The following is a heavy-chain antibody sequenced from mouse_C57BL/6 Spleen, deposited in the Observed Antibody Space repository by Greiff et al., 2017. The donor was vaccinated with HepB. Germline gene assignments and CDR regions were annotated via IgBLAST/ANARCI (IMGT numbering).Heavy chain of an antibody. CDR2: ISGGGGNT. CDR3: AKLGGGVYFDY. CDR1: GFTFSSYT. J-gene: IGHJ2*01. Sequence: EVKLMESGGGLVKPGGSLKLSCAASGFTFSSYTMSWVRQTPEKRLEWVATISGGGGNTYYPDSVKGRFTISRDNAKNTLYLQMSSLRSEDTALYYCAKLGGGVYFDYWGQGTTLTVSS. V-gene: IGHV5-9*01.